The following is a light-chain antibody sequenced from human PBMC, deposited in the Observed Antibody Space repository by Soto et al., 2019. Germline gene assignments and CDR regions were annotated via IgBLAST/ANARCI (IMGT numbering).Light chain of an antibody. CDR2: DAS. CDR3: QQYDNLPFT. J-gene: IGKJ3*01. CDR1: QDITNY. V-gene: IGKV1-33*01. Sequence: DIQMTQSPSSLSASVRDRVTITCQASQDITNYLNWYQQKPGKAPKLLICDASNLEPGVPSRFSGSGSWTDFTFTISSLQPEDIATYYCQQYDNLPFTFGPGTKVDIK.